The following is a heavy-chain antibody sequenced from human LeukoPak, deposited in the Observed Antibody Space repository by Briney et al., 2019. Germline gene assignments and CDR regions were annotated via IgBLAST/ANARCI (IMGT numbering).Heavy chain of an antibody. D-gene: IGHD3-10*01. CDR3: VRDGRGGYLDN. Sequence: TGGSLRLSCAASGFKFDDHGMSWVRQVPGKGLEWVSGLNWNGGRTGYADSVKGRFTISRDNAKNSVYLQMGSLRVEDTAVYYCVRDGRGGYLDNWGQGTLVTVSS. CDR1: GFKFDDHG. J-gene: IGHJ4*02. CDR2: LNWNGGRT. V-gene: IGHV3-20*04.